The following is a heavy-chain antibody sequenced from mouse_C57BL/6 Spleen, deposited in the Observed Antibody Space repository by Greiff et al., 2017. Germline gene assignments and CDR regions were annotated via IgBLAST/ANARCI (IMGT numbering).Heavy chain of an antibody. J-gene: IGHJ3*01. D-gene: IGHD1-1*01. V-gene: IGHV1-53*01. Sequence: QVQLQQPGTELVKPGASVKLSCTASGYTFTSYCMHWVKQRPGPGLEWIGNINPSNGGTNYNEKFKSKATLTVDKSSITAYLQLSSMTAEDCAVDYCASATVVAPLADWGQGTLVTVSA. CDR2: INPSNGGT. CDR3: ASATVVAPLAD. CDR1: GYTFTSYC.